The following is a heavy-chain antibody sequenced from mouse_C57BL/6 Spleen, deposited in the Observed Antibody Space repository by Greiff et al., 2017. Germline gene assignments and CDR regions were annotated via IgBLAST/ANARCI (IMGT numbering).Heavy chain of an antibody. CDR3: ASYDGYYYYAMDY. D-gene: IGHD2-3*01. Sequence: EVQLQQSVAELVRPGASVKLSCTASGFNIKNTYMHWVKQRPEQGLEWIGRIDPANGNTKYAPKFPGKATITADTSSNTAYLPLSSLTSEDTASYYCASYDGYYYYAMDYWGEGSSVTVSS. J-gene: IGHJ4*01. CDR1: GFNIKNTY. V-gene: IGHV14-3*01. CDR2: IDPANGNT.